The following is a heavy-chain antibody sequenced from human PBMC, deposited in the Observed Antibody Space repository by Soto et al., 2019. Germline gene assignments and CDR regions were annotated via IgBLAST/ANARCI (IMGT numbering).Heavy chain of an antibody. CDR3: AGGEVAATADVFDI. CDR2: IKADGSEK. J-gene: IGHJ3*02. CDR1: GFTFSNSW. D-gene: IGHD2-15*01. Sequence: EVQLVESGGTLVQPGGSLRLSCAASGFTFSNSWMDWVRQAPGKGLEWVANIKADGSEKYYVDSVKGRFTISRDNAKNARYLQMNSRRAEDPAVYYCAGGEVAATADVFDIWGQGTMVTVSS. V-gene: IGHV3-7*02.